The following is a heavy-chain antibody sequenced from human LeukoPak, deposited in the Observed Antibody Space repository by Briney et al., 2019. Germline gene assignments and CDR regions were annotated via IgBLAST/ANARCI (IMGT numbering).Heavy chain of an antibody. D-gene: IGHD6-13*01. Sequence: PGGSLRLSCAASGFTFNSYWMSWVRQAPGKGLEWVANIKQDGSEKYYVDSVKGRFTISRDNAKNSLYLQMNSLRAEDTAVHYCARVFRSGAAAAGKGSSFVYFMDVWGKGTTVTVSS. V-gene: IGHV3-7*01. CDR3: ARVFRSGAAAAGKGSSFVYFMDV. CDR2: IKQDGSEK. J-gene: IGHJ6*03. CDR1: GFTFNSYW.